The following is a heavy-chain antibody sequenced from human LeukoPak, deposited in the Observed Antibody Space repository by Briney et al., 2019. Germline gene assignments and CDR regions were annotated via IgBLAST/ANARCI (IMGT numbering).Heavy chain of an antibody. CDR3: AKVSETYYDFWSGYPVDY. Sequence: PGGSLRLSCAASGFTFSSYGMHWVRQAPGEGLEWVAFIRYDGSNKYYADSVKGRFTISRDNSKNTLYLQMNSLRAEDTAVYYCAKVSETYYDFWSGYPVDYWGQGTLVTVSS. CDR2: IRYDGSNK. J-gene: IGHJ4*02. CDR1: GFTFSSYG. V-gene: IGHV3-30*02. D-gene: IGHD3-3*01.